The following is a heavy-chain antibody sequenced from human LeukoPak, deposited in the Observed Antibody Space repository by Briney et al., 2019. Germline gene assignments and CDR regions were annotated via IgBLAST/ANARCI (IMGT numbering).Heavy chain of an antibody. D-gene: IGHD6-13*01. CDR2: IYYSGST. CDR3: ATQGGYSSSWYAFHYGMDV. CDR1: GGSTSSYY. Sequence: SETLSLTCTVSGGSTSSYYWSWIRHPPGKGLEWIGYIYYSGSTNYNPSLKSRVTISVDTSKNQFSLKLSSVTAADTAVYYCATQGGYSSSWYAFHYGMDVWGQGTTVTVSS. J-gene: IGHJ6*02. V-gene: IGHV4-59*01.